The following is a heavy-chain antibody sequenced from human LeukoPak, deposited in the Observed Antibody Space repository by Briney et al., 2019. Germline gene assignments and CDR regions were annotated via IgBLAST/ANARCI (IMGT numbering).Heavy chain of an antibody. Sequence: PGGSLRLSCAASGFTFSSYGMHWVRQAPGKGLEWVAVIWYDGSNKYYADSVKGRFTISRDNSKNTLYLQMNSLRAEDTAVYYCARDRRQYCSSTSCYMGYWGQGTLVTVSS. V-gene: IGHV3-33*08. D-gene: IGHD2-2*02. J-gene: IGHJ4*02. CDR1: GFTFSSYG. CDR3: ARDRRQYCSSTSCYMGY. CDR2: IWYDGSNK.